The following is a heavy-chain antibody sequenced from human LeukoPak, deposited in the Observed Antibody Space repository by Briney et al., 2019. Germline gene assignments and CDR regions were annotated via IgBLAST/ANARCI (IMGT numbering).Heavy chain of an antibody. CDR1: NYMFTRYG. D-gene: IGHD1-26*01. Sequence: ASVTVSCRASNYMFTRYGMSWVRQAPGQGPEWVGWISGSTGNTNYAQKFQGRVTMSIDTSTSTTYMELRSLRFDDTAVYYCARSGRGTYYYFDLWGQGTLVSVSS. CDR2: ISGSTGNT. CDR3: ARSGRGTYYYFDL. V-gene: IGHV1-18*01. J-gene: IGHJ4*02.